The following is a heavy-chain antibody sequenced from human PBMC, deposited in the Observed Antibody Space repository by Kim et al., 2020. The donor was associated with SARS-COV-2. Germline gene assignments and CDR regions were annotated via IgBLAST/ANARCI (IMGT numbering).Heavy chain of an antibody. D-gene: IGHD3-10*01. CDR3: AREGSGSYNWLDP. V-gene: IGHV1-3*01. J-gene: IGHJ5*02. Sequence: YSQNFPGRVTITRDTAATTAYRELSSLTSKDTAVYYCAREGSGSYNWLDPWGQGTLVTVSS.